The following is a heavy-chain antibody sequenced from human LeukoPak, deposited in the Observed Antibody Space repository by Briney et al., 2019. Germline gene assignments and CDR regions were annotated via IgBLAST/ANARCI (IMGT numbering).Heavy chain of an antibody. CDR1: GFTFSDYY. D-gene: IGHD3-9*01. V-gene: IGHV3-11*04. CDR2: ISSSCSTI. CDR3: ARGLYYDILTGYYKRGSSRPFDY. J-gene: IGHJ4*02. Sequence: KSGGSLRLSCAASGFTFSDYYMSWIRQAPGKGLEWVSYISSSCSTIYYADSVKGRFTISRDNAKNSLYLQMNSLRAEDTAVYYCARGLYYDILTGYYKRGSSRPFDYWGQGTLVTVSS.